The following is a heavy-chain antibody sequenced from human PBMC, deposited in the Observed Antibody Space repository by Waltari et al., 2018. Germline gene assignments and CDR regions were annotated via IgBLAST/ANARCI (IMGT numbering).Heavy chain of an antibody. CDR2: IWYDGSNK. V-gene: IGHV3-33*01. CDR3: ARDRDSSWYHNGDYYGMDV. D-gene: IGHD6-13*01. Sequence: QVQLVESGGGVVQPGRSLSLSGAASGFTFSSYGMHWVRQAPGKGLEWVAVIWYDGSNKYYADSVKGRFTISRDNSKNTLYLQMNSLRAEDTAVYYCARDRDSSWYHNGDYYGMDVWGQGTLVTVSS. CDR1: GFTFSSYG. J-gene: IGHJ6*02.